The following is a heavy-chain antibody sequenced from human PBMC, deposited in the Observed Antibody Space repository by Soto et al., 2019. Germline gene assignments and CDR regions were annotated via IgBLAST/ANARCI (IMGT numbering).Heavy chain of an antibody. CDR1: GFTFDDYA. J-gene: IGHJ4*02. CDR2: ISWNSGSI. D-gene: IGHD3-3*01. V-gene: IGHV3-9*01. Sequence: GGSLRLSCAASGFTFDDYAMHWVRQAPGKGLEWVSGISWNSGSIGYADSVKGRFTISRDNAKNSLYLQMNSLRAEDTALYYCAKDTGSGYRNFDYWGQGTLVTVSS. CDR3: AKDTGSGYRNFDY.